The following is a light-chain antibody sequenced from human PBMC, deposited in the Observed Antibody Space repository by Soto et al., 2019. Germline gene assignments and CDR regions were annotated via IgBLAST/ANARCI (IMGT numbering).Light chain of an antibody. CDR2: DAS. CDR3: QQHGGSPIT. CDR1: QSIGYY. J-gene: IGKJ5*01. V-gene: IGKV3-20*01. Sequence: EIVLTQSPATLSLSPGERATLSCRASQSIGYYLAWYQEKPGQAPRLLIYDASIRATGIPDRFSGSGSGTDFTLTISRLEPEDFAVYYCQQHGGSPITFGQGPGLQI.